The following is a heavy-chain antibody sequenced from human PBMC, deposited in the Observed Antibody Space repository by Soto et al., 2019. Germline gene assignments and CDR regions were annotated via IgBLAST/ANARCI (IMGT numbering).Heavy chain of an antibody. J-gene: IGHJ4*02. CDR2: ITGNGLNS. D-gene: IGHD6-19*01. CDR3: TKAFIAVAVPDY. CDR1: GFTFHSHA. V-gene: IGHV3-23*01. Sequence: GSLRLSCAASGFTFHSHAMSWVRLAPGKGLEWISSITGNGLNSYYANSVKGRFTISRDNSKNTVYLQMNGLGAEDTAVYYCTKAFIAVAVPDYWGQGTLVTVSS.